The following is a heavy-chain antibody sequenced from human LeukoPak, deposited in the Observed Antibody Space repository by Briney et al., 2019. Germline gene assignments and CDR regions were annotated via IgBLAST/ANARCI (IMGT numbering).Heavy chain of an antibody. D-gene: IGHD6-19*01. J-gene: IGHJ3*02. CDR2: ISACGGFT. V-gene: IGHV3-23*01. Sequence: GGSLRLSCDASGLTFGGYWLTWVRQAPPKGLDGVSGISACGGFTEYADAAQGRCTLSRDNSKNTLSLQMDSLGVEDTALYCCAKTLAVAAMWDGFAMWGHGTVVSVSS. CDR1: GLTFGGYW. CDR3: AKTLAVAAMWDGFAM.